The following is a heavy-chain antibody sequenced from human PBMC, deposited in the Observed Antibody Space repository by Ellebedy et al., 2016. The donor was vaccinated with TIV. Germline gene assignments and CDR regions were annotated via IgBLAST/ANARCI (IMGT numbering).Heavy chain of an antibody. D-gene: IGHD2-2*01. CDR2: ISNYGDT. Sequence: AASVKVSCKASGSILTTYGITWARQAPGQGLEWVGWISNYGDTNYAQEFRDRVTMTTDTATRTAYMELRNLRVDDTAVYYCAREDYCFSSHCRSLDYWGQGTPVNVSS. J-gene: IGHJ4*02. CDR3: AREDYCFSSHCRSLDY. CDR1: GSILTTYG. V-gene: IGHV1-18*01.